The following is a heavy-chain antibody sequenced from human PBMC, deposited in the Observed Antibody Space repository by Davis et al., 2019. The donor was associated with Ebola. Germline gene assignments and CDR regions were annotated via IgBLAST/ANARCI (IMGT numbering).Heavy chain of an antibody. CDR1: GYTFTIYD. D-gene: IGHD2-15*01. V-gene: IGHV1-8*01. CDR2: MNPNSGNT. Sequence: ASVKVSCKASGYTFTIYDINWVRQATGQGLEWMGWMNPNSGNTGYAQKFQGRVTITADESTSTAYMELSSLRSEDTAVYYCAIPYCSGGSCYFPDYYYYGMDVWGQGTTVTVSS. J-gene: IGHJ6*02. CDR3: AIPYCSGGSCYFPDYYYYGMDV.